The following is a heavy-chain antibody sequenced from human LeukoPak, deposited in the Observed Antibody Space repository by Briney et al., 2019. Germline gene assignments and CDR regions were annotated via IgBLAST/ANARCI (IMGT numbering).Heavy chain of an antibody. V-gene: IGHV3-23*01. Sequence: PGGPLRLSCAASAFTFSGYAMSWVRQAPGKGLEWVSSISGSGGNTFYTDSVKGRFTISRDNSRDTLYLQMNSLRAEDTAVYYCAKATDYGGSYYSLDYWGQGTLVTVSS. D-gene: IGHD1-26*01. J-gene: IGHJ4*02. CDR1: AFTFSGYA. CDR3: AKATDYGGSYYSLDY. CDR2: ISGSGGNT.